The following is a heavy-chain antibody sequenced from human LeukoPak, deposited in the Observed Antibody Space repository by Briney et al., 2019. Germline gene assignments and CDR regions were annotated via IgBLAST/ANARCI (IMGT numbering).Heavy chain of an antibody. D-gene: IGHD2-15*01. CDR3: ARDRLLGFDY. J-gene: IGHJ4*02. CDR2: IFTSGST. Sequence: SETLSLTCTVSGGSISSGTYYWSWIRQPAGKGLGWIGRIFTSGSTNYNPSLKSRVTISLDTSKNQVSLRLSSVTAADTAVYYCARDRLLGFDYWGQGTLVTVSS. V-gene: IGHV4-61*02. CDR1: GGSISSGTYY.